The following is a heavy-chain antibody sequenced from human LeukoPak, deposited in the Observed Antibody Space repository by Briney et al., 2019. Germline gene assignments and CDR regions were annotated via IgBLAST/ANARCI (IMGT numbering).Heavy chain of an antibody. CDR1: SGSFSGYY. CDR2: INPSGST. Sequence: SETLSLTCAVYSGSFSGYYWSWIRQSPGKGLEWIGEINPSGSTNYNPSLKSRVTMSVDRSKNQFSLKLSSVTAADTAVYYCVPLAVPAATPPASDIWGQGTVVTVSS. CDR3: VPLAVPAATPPASDI. D-gene: IGHD2-2*01. V-gene: IGHV4-34*01. J-gene: IGHJ3*02.